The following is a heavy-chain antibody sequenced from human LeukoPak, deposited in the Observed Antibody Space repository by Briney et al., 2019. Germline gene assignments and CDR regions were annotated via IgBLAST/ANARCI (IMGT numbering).Heavy chain of an antibody. CDR3: ARACNYDILAGYRKPTAY. J-gene: IGHJ4*02. D-gene: IGHD3-9*01. V-gene: IGHV3-21*01. CDR1: GFTFSSYS. CDR2: ISSSSSYI. Sequence: GGSLRLSCAASGFTFSSYSMNWVRQAPGKGLEWVSSISSSSSYIYYADSVKGRFTISRDNAKNSLYLQMNSLRAEDTAVYYCARACNYDILAGYRKPTAYWGQGTLVTV.